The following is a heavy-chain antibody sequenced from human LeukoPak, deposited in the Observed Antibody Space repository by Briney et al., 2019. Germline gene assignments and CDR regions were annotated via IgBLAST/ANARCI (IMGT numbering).Heavy chain of an antibody. Sequence: GGSLRLSCAASGFTFSSYSMNWVRQAPGKGLEWVSSISSSSSYIYYADSVKGRFTISRDNAKNSLYLQTNSLRAEDTAVYYCARGEDYDILTGYSPIGYFDYWGQGTLVTVSS. J-gene: IGHJ4*02. D-gene: IGHD3-9*01. CDR1: GFTFSSYS. CDR3: ARGEDYDILTGYSPIGYFDY. V-gene: IGHV3-21*01. CDR2: ISSSSSYI.